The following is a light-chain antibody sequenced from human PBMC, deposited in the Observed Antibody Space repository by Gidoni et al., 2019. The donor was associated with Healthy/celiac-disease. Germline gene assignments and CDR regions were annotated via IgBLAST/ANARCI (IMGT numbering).Light chain of an antibody. CDR2: GAS. V-gene: IGKV3-15*01. J-gene: IGKJ4*01. CDR3: QQYNNWPLLT. Sequence: EIVMTQSPATLSVSPGERATLSCRATQSVSSNLAWYQQQPGQAPRLLIYGASTRATGIPARFSGSGSGTEFTLTISSLQSEDFAVYYCQQYNNWPLLTFGGGTKVEI. CDR1: QSVSSN.